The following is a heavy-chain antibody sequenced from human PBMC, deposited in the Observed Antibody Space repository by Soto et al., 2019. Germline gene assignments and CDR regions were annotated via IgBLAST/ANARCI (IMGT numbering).Heavy chain of an antibody. CDR3: ARGGPRAWYYYGMDV. V-gene: IGHV4-34*01. J-gene: IGHJ6*02. CDR1: GGYFSGYY. CDR2: INHSGST. Sequence: SETQSLTCTVYGGYFSGYYWSWIRQPPGKGLEWIGEINHSGSTNYNPSLKSRVTISVDTSKNQFSLKLSSVTTADTAVYYCARGGPRAWYYYGMDVWGQGTTVTVSS.